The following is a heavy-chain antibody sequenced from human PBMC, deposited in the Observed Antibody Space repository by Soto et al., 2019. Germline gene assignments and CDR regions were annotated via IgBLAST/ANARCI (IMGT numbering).Heavy chain of an antibody. J-gene: IGHJ6*02. D-gene: IGHD5-18*01. Sequence: PSETLSLTCAVSGGSISSGGYSWSWIRQPPGKGLEWIGYIYHSGSTYYNPSLKSRVTISVDTSKNQFSLKLSSVTAADTAVYNCARDTGYSYGYNYYYGMDVWGQGTTVTVSS. V-gene: IGHV4-30-2*01. CDR1: GGSISSGGYS. CDR2: IYHSGST. CDR3: ARDTGYSYGYNYYYGMDV.